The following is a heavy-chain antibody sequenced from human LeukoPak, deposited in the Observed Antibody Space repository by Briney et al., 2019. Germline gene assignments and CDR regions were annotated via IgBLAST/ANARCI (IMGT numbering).Heavy chain of an antibody. V-gene: IGHV3-30*02. Sequence: PGRSLRLSCGASGFTFSTCGMHWVRQAPGKGLEWVAFIRYHGSDKYYADSVKGRFTISRDNSENTLYLQMNSLRAEDTAVYYCAKSPSSWKFDDWGQGTLVTVSS. CDR3: AKSPSSWKFDD. CDR2: IRYHGSDK. J-gene: IGHJ4*02. D-gene: IGHD6-13*01. CDR1: GFTFSTCG.